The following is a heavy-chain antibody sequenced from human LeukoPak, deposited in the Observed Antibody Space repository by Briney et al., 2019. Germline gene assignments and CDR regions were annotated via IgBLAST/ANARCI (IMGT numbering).Heavy chain of an antibody. CDR1: GGSISSGSYY. D-gene: IGHD3-9*01. Sequence: SETLSLTCTVSGGSISSGSYYWSWIRQPAGKGLEWIGRIDPSGSTNYDPSFKSRVTISTSGNQFSLRLNSVIAADTAIYFCARQVKEYFDWLPRGYFDFWGQGLLVSVSS. CDR2: IDPSGST. V-gene: IGHV4-61*02. J-gene: IGHJ4*02. CDR3: ARQVKEYFDWLPRGYFDF.